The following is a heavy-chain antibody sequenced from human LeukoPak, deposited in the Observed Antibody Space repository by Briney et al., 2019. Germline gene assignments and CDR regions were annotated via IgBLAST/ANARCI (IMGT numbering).Heavy chain of an antibody. D-gene: IGHD2-2*01. J-gene: IGHJ3*02. CDR1: GYSFTSYW. Sequence: HGESLKISCKGSGYSFTSYWIGWVRQMPGKGLEWMGIIYPGDSDTRYSPSLQGQVTISADKSISTAYLQWSSLKASDTAMYYCARHCSSTSCQGAFDIWGQGTMVTVSS. CDR2: IYPGDSDT. CDR3: ARHCSSTSCQGAFDI. V-gene: IGHV5-51*01.